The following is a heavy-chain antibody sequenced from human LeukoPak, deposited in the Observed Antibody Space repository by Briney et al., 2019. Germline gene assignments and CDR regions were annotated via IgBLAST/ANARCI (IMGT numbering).Heavy chain of an antibody. D-gene: IGHD2-2*01. CDR1: GFTFSSYG. CDR2: IRYDGSNK. J-gene: IGHJ5*02. CDR3: ARSHVVIPSTISNWFDP. V-gene: IGHV3-30*02. Sequence: PGGSLRLSCAASGFTFSSYGMHWVRQAPGKGLEWVAFIRYDGSNKYYADSVKGRFTISRDNSKNTLYLQMNSLRAEDTAVYYCARSHVVIPSTISNWFDPWGQGTLVTVSS.